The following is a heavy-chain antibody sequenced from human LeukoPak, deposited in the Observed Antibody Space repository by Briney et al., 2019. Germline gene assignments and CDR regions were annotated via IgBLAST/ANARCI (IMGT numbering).Heavy chain of an antibody. Sequence: PSQTLSLTCAISGDSVSNNNGAWHWIRQSPSRGLERLGRTYYRSQWHNDYARSVMSRISVDPDTSKNQFSLHLSSVTPDDTAVYYCASGYAFDVWGRGTMVTVSS. CDR2: TYYRSQWHN. J-gene: IGHJ3*01. CDR1: GDSVSNNNGA. CDR3: ASGYAFDV. V-gene: IGHV6-1*01.